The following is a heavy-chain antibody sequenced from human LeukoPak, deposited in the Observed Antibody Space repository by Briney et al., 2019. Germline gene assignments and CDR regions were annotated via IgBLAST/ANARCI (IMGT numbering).Heavy chain of an antibody. Sequence: PSETLSLTCTVSGGSISSYYWSWIRQPPGKGLEWIGYIYYSGSTNYNPSLKSRVTISVDTSKNQFSLKLSSVTAADTAVYYCARESITMVRGVISDGMDVWGKGTTVTVSS. V-gene: IGHV4-59*01. CDR2: IYYSGST. CDR3: ARESITMVRGVISDGMDV. J-gene: IGHJ6*04. CDR1: GGSISSYY. D-gene: IGHD3-10*01.